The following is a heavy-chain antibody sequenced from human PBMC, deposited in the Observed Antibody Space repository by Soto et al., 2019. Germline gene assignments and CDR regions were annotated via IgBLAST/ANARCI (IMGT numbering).Heavy chain of an antibody. CDR1: GFTFSNYV. V-gene: IGHV3-23*01. CDR3: ARRARTATTILGAFDI. CDR2: ISYSADKT. Sequence: EVQLLESGGGLVQPGGSLRLSCAASGFTFSNYVMNWVRQAPGKGLEWVSTISYSADKTFYADSVKGRFTISRDNSRDTLFLQMNSLRADDAAVYYCARRARTATTILGAFDIWGQGTMVTVSS. J-gene: IGHJ3*02. D-gene: IGHD1-7*01.